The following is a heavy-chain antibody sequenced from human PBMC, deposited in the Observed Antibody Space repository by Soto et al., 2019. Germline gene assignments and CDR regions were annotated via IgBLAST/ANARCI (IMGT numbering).Heavy chain of an antibody. CDR2: ISGSGDST. D-gene: IGHD2-15*01. Sequence: EVQMLESGGGLAQPGGSLRLSCGASGFTFRNYVMSWVRQAPGKGLEWVSAISGSGDSTYYADSVKGRFTISRDNSKNTLDLQMNSLRAEDMATYYCAKDSCSGGSCYPTHFDCWGQGTLVTVSS. J-gene: IGHJ4*02. CDR3: AKDSCSGGSCYPTHFDC. CDR1: GFTFRNYV. V-gene: IGHV3-23*01.